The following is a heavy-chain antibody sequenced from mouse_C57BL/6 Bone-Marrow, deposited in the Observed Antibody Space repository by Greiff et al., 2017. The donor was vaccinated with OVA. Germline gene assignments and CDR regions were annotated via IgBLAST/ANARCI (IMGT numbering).Heavy chain of an antibody. V-gene: IGHV1-72*01. CDR2: IDPNSGGT. CDR1: GYTFTSYW. CDR3: ARAIRYGSRPPFDY. J-gene: IGHJ2*01. Sequence: QVQLKQPGAELVKPGASVKLSCKASGYTFTSYWMHWVKQRPGRGLEWIGSIDPNSGGTKYNEKFKSKATLTVDKPSSTAYMQLSSLTSEDSAVYYCARAIRYGSRPPFDYWGQGTTLTVSS. D-gene: IGHD1-1*01.